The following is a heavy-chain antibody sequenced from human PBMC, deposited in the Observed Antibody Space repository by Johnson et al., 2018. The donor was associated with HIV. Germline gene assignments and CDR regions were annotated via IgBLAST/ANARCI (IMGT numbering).Heavy chain of an antibody. D-gene: IGHD4-17*01. CDR1: GFTFSRYA. V-gene: IGHV3-30-3*01. J-gene: IGHJ3*02. CDR2: LSYDGSSK. Sequence: QVQLVESGGGVVQPGRSLRLSCAASGFTFSRYAMHWVRQAPGKGLEWVAVLSYDGSSKYYAESVKGRFTISRDNSKNTLYLQMNSLRAEDTAVYYCARDYGDYARDAFDIWGQGTMVTVSS. CDR3: ARDYGDYARDAFDI.